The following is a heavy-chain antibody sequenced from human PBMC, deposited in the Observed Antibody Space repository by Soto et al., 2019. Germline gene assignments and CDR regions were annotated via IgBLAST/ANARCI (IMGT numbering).Heavy chain of an antibody. D-gene: IGHD1-1*01. CDR1: GGSISSGGYY. CDR2: IYYSGST. J-gene: IGHJ5*02. CDR3: ARDGERYWFDP. V-gene: IGHV4-31*03. Sequence: SETLSLTCTVSGGSISSGGYYWRWIRQHPGKGLEWIGYIYYSGSTYYNPSLKSRVTISVDTSKNQFSLKLSSVTAADTAVYYCARDGERYWFDPWGQGTLVTVSS.